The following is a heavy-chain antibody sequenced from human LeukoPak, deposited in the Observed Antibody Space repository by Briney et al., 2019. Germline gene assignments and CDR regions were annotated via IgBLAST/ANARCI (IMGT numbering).Heavy chain of an antibody. CDR2: ISSSGSTI. Sequence: GGSLRLSCAASGFTFSSYEMNWVRQAPGKGLEWVSYISSSGSTIYYADSVKGRFTIPRDNAKNSLYLQMNSLRAEDTAVYYCARVGLSSSWYLADVWGKGTTVTISS. CDR3: ARVGLSSSWYLADV. V-gene: IGHV3-48*03. J-gene: IGHJ6*04. CDR1: GFTFSSYE. D-gene: IGHD6-13*01.